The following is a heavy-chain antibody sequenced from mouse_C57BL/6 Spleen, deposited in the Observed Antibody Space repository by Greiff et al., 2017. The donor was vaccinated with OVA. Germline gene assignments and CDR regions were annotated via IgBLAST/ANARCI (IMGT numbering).Heavy chain of an antibody. Sequence: QVQLQQPGAELVKPGASVKLSCKASGYTFTSYWMQWVKQRPGQGLEWIGEIDPSDSYTNYNQKFKGKATLTVDTSSSTAYMQLSSLTSEDSAVYYCARCSNYYLDYWGQGTTLTVSS. CDR2: IDPSDSYT. J-gene: IGHJ2*01. V-gene: IGHV1-50*01. CDR1: GYTFTSYW. D-gene: IGHD2-5*01. CDR3: ARCSNYYLDY.